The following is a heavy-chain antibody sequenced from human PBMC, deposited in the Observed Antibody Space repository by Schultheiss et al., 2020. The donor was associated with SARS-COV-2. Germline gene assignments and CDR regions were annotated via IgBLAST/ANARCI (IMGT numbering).Heavy chain of an antibody. D-gene: IGHD3-10*02. J-gene: IGHJ6*02. CDR3: ARDHYYVGMDV. V-gene: IGHV4-34*01. CDR2: INHSGST. CDR1: GGSFSGYY. Sequence: SETLSLTCAVYGGSFSGYYWSWIRQPPGKGLEWIGEINHSGSTNYNPSLKSRVTISVDTSKNQFSLKLSSVTAADTAVYYCARDHYYVGMDVWGQGTTVTVSS.